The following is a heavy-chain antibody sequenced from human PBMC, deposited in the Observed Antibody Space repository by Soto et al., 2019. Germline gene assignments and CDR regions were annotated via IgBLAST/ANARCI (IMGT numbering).Heavy chain of an antibody. D-gene: IGHD6-6*01. V-gene: IGHV1-18*01. CDR2: ISAYNGNT. J-gene: IGHJ4*02. CDR1: GYTFTSYG. CDR3: AREGHRSIAARPSFDY. Sequence: AASVKVSCKASGYTFTSYGISWVRQAPGQGLEWMGWISAYNGNTNYAQKLQGRVTMTTDTSTSTAYMELRSLRSDDTAVYYCAREGHRSIAARPSFDYWGQGTLVTVSS.